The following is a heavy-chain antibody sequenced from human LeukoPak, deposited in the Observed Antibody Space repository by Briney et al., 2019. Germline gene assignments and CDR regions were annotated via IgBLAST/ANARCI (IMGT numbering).Heavy chain of an antibody. D-gene: IGHD2-2*01. CDR1: GFTFSSCT. CDR2: ISYDGSNK. Sequence: GGSLRLSCAASGFTFSSCTMHWVRQAPGKGLEWVALISYDGSNKYYADSVKGRFTISRDNSRNTLYLQMNSLGAEDTAVYYCARDRIVVVPAASWAYYYYGMDVWGLGTTVTVSS. V-gene: IGHV3-30-3*01. CDR3: ARDRIVVVPAASWAYYYYGMDV. J-gene: IGHJ6*02.